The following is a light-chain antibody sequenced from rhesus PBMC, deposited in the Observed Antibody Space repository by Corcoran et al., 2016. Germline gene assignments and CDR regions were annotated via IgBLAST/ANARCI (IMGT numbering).Light chain of an antibody. CDR3: SSYAGNNHYI. CDR2: EVS. J-gene: IGLJ1*01. CDR1: GNDVGGYND. V-gene: IGLV2-32*02. Sequence: QPALTQPRSESNSLGQSVTISCTGTGNDVGGYNDVSWYQQHSGAAPKLMIYEVSKRPSGVSDRFSGSKSGNTASLTISGLQAEDEADYYCSSYAGNNHYIFGVGTRLTVL.